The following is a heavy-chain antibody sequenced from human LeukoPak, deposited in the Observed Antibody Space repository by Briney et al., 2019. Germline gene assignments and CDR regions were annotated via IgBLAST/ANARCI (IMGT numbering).Heavy chain of an antibody. CDR2: IYYSGST. CDR3: ARDHPRKYSGSYHFDY. J-gene: IGHJ4*02. V-gene: IGHV4-30-4*08. D-gene: IGHD1-26*01. Sequence: PSETLSLTCTVSGGSISSGGYYWSWIRQPPGKGLEWIGYIYYSGSTYYNPSLKSRVTISVDTSKNQFSLKLSSVTAADTAVYYCARDHPRKYSGSYHFDYWGQGTLVTVSS. CDR1: GGSISSGGYY.